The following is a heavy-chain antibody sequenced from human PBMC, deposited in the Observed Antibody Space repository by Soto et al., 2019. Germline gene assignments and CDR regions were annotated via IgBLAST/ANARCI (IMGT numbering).Heavy chain of an antibody. Sequence: GGSLRLACAASGFTFSSYAMHWVRQAPGKGLEWVAVISYDGSNKYYADSVKGRFTISRDNSKNTLYLQMNSLRAEDTAVYYCARDLVSSGRYALRSWGQGTLVTVSS. J-gene: IGHJ5*02. CDR3: ARDLVSSGRYALRS. CDR2: ISYDGSNK. V-gene: IGHV3-30-3*01. D-gene: IGHD6-19*01. CDR1: GFTFSSYA.